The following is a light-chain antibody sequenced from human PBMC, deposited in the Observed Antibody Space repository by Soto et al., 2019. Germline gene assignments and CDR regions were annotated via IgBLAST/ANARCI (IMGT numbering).Light chain of an antibody. V-gene: IGKV3-20*01. J-gene: IGKJ5*01. CDR2: GAS. CDR3: QQYGSSPLT. Sequence: EIVLTQSPVTLSLSPGERATLSCRASQSVSSSYLAWYQQKPGQAPRPLIYGASSRATGIPDRFSGSGSGTDFTLTISRLEPEDFAVYYCQQYGSSPLTFGQGTRLEIK. CDR1: QSVSSSY.